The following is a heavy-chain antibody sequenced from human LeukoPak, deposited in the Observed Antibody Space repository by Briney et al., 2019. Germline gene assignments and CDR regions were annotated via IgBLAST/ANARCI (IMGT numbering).Heavy chain of an antibody. V-gene: IGHV3-66*01. CDR1: GFTVSSNY. D-gene: IGHD4-17*01. CDR3: ARGGYYGDYVGY. J-gene: IGHJ4*02. CDR2: IYSGGST. Sequence: PGGSLGLSCAASGFTVSSNYMSWVRQAPGKGLEWVSVIYSGGSTYYADSVKGRFTISRDNSKNTLYLQMNSLRAEDTAVYYCARGGYYGDYVGYWGQGTLVTVSS.